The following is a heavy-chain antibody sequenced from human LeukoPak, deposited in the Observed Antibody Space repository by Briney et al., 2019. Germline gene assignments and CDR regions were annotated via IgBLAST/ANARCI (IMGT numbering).Heavy chain of an antibody. Sequence: GGSLRLSCAASGFTFDDYAMHWVRQAPGKGLEWVSLISGAGGSTYYAASVKGRFTISRDNSKNSLYLQMNSLRTEDTALYYCAKDQSHTNWFDPWGQGTLVTVSS. V-gene: IGHV3-43*02. J-gene: IGHJ5*02. CDR2: ISGAGGST. CDR1: GFTFDDYA. CDR3: AKDQSHTNWFDP.